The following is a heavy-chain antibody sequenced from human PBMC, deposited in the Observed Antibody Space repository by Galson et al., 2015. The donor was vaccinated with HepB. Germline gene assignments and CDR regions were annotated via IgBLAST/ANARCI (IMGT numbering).Heavy chain of an antibody. J-gene: IGHJ4*02. V-gene: IGHV1-8*01. Sequence: SVKVSCKASGYTFTSYDINWVRQATGQGLEWMGWMIPRTGDTGYAQKFQGRLTMTMNTAISTAYMELNNLRSEDTAVYYCARNPSGSGTFNYWGQGTPVTVSS. D-gene: IGHD3-10*01. CDR2: MIPRTGDT. CDR1: GYTFTSYD. CDR3: ARNPSGSGTFNY.